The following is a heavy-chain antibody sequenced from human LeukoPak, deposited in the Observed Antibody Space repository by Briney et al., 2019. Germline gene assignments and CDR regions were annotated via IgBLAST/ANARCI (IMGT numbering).Heavy chain of an antibody. CDR2: IYTSGST. CDR3: ARGNSGYDYAFDI. V-gene: IGHV4-4*07. CDR1: GGSISSYY. Sequence: SETLSLTCTVSGGSISSYYWSWIRQPAGKGLEWIGRIYTSGSTNYNPSLKSRVTISLDTSKNQFSLRVSPVTSADTAVYYCARGNSGYDYAFDIWGQGTMVTVSS. J-gene: IGHJ3*02. D-gene: IGHD5-12*01.